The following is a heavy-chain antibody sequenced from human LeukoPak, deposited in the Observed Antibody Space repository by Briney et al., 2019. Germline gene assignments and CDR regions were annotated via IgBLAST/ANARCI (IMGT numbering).Heavy chain of an antibody. V-gene: IGHV3-7*01. CDR3: ARWGGSGTFWDGFDI. J-gene: IGHJ3*02. CDR1: GFTFRAYW. Sequence: GGSLRLSCAASGFTFRAYWMSWVRQAPGKGLEWVANIKQDGKEKYYVDSVKGRFTISRDNAKNSLDLQMNSLRAEDTAVYYCARWGGSGTFWDGFDIWGQGTMVTVSS. D-gene: IGHD3-10*01. CDR2: IKQDGKEK.